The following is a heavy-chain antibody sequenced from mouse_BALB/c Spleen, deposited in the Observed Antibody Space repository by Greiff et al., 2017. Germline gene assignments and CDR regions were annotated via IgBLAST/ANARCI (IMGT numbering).Heavy chain of an antibody. CDR2: IWGGGST. Sequence: VQVVESGPGLVAPSQSLSITCTVSGFSLSRYSVHWVRQPPGKGLEWLGMIWGGGSTDYNSALKSRLSISKENSNSQVFFKMNSLQTDDTARDYCARTPLLRLEDYYAMDYWGQGTSVTVSS. V-gene: IGHV2-6-4*01. CDR3: ARTPLLRLEDYYAMDY. CDR1: GFSLSRYS. D-gene: IGHD1-2*01. J-gene: IGHJ4*01.